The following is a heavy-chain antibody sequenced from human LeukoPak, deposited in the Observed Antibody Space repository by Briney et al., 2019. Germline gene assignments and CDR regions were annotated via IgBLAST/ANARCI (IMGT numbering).Heavy chain of an antibody. CDR2: ISWDGGST. Sequence: GGSLRLSCAASGFTFDDYAMHWVRHAPGKGLEWVSLISWDGGSTYYADSVKGRFTISRDNSKNSLYLQMNSLRAEDTALYYCAKDLPGIAVAGSFDYWGQGTLVTVSS. CDR1: GFTFDDYA. CDR3: AKDLPGIAVAGSFDY. D-gene: IGHD6-19*01. V-gene: IGHV3-43D*03. J-gene: IGHJ4*02.